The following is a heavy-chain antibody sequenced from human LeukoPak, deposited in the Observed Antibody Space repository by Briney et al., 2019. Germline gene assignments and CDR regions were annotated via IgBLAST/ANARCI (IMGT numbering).Heavy chain of an antibody. CDR1: GGSVSRGSSY. CDR2: IYYSGST. V-gene: IGHV4-61*01. Sequence: SETLSLTCSVSGGSVSRGSSYWSWIRQPPGKGLEWIGYIYYSGSTNYNPPLKSRVTISVDTAKNQFSLKLSSVTAADTAVYYCARSLKPAVAPVGVWGKGTTVTVS. CDR3: ARSLKPAVAPVGV. D-gene: IGHD6-13*01. J-gene: IGHJ6*03.